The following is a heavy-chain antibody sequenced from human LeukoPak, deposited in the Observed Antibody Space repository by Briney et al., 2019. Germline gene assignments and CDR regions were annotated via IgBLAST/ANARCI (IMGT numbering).Heavy chain of an antibody. J-gene: IGHJ6*03. CDR1: GFTFSGYW. D-gene: IGHD3-3*01. Sequence: GGSLRLSCAASGFTFSGYWMRWVRQGPEKGLELVSRIDNDGHGILYADSVKGRSTTSRDNAKNTLYLQMNSLRFEDTAVYYCATGGGWVPSFGVVTHIDVWGKGTTVTVSS. CDR2: IDNDGHGI. CDR3: ATGGGWVPSFGVVTHIDV. V-gene: IGHV3-74*03.